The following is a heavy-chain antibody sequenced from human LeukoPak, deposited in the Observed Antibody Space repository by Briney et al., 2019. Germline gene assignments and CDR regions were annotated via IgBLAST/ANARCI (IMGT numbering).Heavy chain of an antibody. CDR2: ISSSSDYI. J-gene: IGHJ4*02. CDR1: GFTFSNYS. CDR3: ARDSESWIQLSPTFFDY. Sequence: GGSLRLSCAASGFTFSNYSMNWVRQAPGKGLEWVSSISSSSDYIYYADSVKGRFTISRDNAKNSLYLQMNSLRAEDTAVYYCARDSESWIQLSPTFFDYWGQGTLVTVSS. V-gene: IGHV3-21*01. D-gene: IGHD5-18*01.